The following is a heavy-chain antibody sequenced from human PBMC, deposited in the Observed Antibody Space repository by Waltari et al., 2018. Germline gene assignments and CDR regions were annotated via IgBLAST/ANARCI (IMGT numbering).Heavy chain of an antibody. J-gene: IGHJ3*02. Sequence: QVQLQESGPGLVKPSETLSLTCTVSGGSISSYYWSWIRQPPGKGLEWIGYICYSGSTNYNPSRKSRVTISVDTSKNQFSLKLSSVTAADTAVYYCARDKGSSWYRGDAFDIWGQGTMVTVSS. D-gene: IGHD6-13*01. CDR2: ICYSGST. CDR3: ARDKGSSWYRGDAFDI. V-gene: IGHV4-59*01. CDR1: GGSISSYY.